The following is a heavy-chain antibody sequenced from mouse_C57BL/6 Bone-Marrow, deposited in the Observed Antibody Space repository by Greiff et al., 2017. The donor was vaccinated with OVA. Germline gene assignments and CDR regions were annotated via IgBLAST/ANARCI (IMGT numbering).Heavy chain of an antibody. CDR3: AREDGSKGYAMDY. D-gene: IGHD1-1*01. CDR2: INPSSGYT. V-gene: IGHV1-7*01. CDR1: GYTFTSYW. Sequence: VQLQQSGAELAKPGASVKLSCKASGYTFTSYWMHWVKQRPGQGLEWIGYINPSSGYTKYKQKFKDKATLTADKSSSTAYMQLSSLTYEDSAVYYCAREDGSKGYAMDYWGQGTSVTVSS. J-gene: IGHJ4*01.